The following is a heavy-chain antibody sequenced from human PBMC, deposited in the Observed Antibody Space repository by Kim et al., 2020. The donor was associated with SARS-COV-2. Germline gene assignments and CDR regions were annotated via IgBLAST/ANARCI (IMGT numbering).Heavy chain of an antibody. J-gene: IGHJ4*02. V-gene: IGHV4-31*02. D-gene: IGHD3-10*01. CDR3: ARVGEVTMVRGVIITPYFDY. Sequence: RVTISVDTSKNQFSLKLSSVTAADTAVYYCARVGEVTMVRGVIITPYFDYWGQGTLVTVSS.